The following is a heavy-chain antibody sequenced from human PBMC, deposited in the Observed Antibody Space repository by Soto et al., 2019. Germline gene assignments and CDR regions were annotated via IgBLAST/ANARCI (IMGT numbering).Heavy chain of an antibody. CDR1: GFDFSGYT. D-gene: IGHD2-2*01. V-gene: IGHV3-30-3*01. Sequence: QVHLEESGGGVVQPGGSLRLSCAASGFDFSGYTIHWVRQAPGKGLEWVAVISYDGSDKYYADSVKGRFTISRDNAKKTLYLQMTSLTIEDTAVYYCARVDCSTTTCYYYGFDVWGQGTTVTVSS. CDR3: ARVDCSTTTCYYYGFDV. J-gene: IGHJ6*02. CDR2: ISYDGSDK.